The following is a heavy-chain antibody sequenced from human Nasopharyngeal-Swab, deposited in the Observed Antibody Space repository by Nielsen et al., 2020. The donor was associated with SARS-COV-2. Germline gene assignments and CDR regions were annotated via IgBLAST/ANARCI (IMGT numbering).Heavy chain of an antibody. Sequence: GESPKTPCAASGFTFSDSAIHLVRQASGTGLEWVGRVISKCNNYATAYSASVKGRFIIFRDEPTNTSYLQMNSLKTEDTAMYYCTRCGGGCYSGRDYWGQGTLVTVSS. V-gene: IGHV3-73*01. CDR1: GFTFSDSA. J-gene: IGHJ4*02. CDR3: TRCGGGCYSGRDY. CDR2: VISKCNNYAT. D-gene: IGHD2-15*01.